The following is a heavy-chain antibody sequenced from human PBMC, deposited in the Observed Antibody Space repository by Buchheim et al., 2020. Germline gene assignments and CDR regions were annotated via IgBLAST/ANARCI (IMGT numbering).Heavy chain of an antibody. Sequence: QVQLQQWGAGLLKPSETLSLTCTVYGGSFTGNYWYWIRQSPGKGLEWIGGLDHGGDTNYNPSLKSRVSTSLDMSKNQFSLKLHSVTAADTAVYYCARGMYSSSSGFDYWGQGTL. CDR1: GGSFTGNY. CDR2: LDHGGDT. D-gene: IGHD6-6*01. V-gene: IGHV4-34*01. CDR3: ARGMYSSSSGFDY. J-gene: IGHJ4*02.